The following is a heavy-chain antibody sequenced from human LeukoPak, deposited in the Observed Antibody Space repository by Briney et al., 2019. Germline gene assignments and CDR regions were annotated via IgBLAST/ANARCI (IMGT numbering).Heavy chain of an antibody. CDR2: IYGGDSDI. Sequence: GESLKISCKGSGYTFTSYWIGGGRQIPGKGLEWMEIIYGGDSDIRYSPSFQGQVTISADKSINTAYPQWSSLKVSDTDMYYCTRGSGEIHYWGQGTLVTVSS. J-gene: IGHJ4*02. V-gene: IGHV5-51*01. CDR3: TRGSGEIHY. D-gene: IGHD2-15*01. CDR1: GYTFTSYW.